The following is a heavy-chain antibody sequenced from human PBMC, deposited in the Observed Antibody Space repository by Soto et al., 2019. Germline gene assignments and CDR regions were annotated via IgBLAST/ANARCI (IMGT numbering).Heavy chain of an antibody. J-gene: IGHJ4*02. V-gene: IGHV3-30*18. CDR3: AKDLEPKSLNAYSYGCADY. CDR1: GFTFSSYG. Sequence: QVQLVESGGGVVQPGRSLRLSCAASGFTFSSYGMHWVRQAPGKGLEWVAVISYDGSNKYYADSVKGRFTISRDNSKNTLYLQMNSLSAEDTAVYYCAKDLEPKSLNAYSYGCADYWGQGTLVTVSS. D-gene: IGHD5-18*01. CDR2: ISYDGSNK.